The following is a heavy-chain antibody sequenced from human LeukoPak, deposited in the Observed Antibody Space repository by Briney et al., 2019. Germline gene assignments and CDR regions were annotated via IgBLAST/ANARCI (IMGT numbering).Heavy chain of an antibody. CDR2: IYYSGST. D-gene: IGHD3-10*01. J-gene: IGHJ4*02. CDR3: ARARKGGMVQEETPFDY. Sequence: PSETLSLTCTVSGGSISSSSYYWSWIRQPPGKGLEWIGYIYYSGSTNYNPSLTSRVTISVDTSKNQFSLKLSSVTAADTAVYYCARARKGGMVQEETPFDYWGQGTLVTVSS. V-gene: IGHV4-61*01. CDR1: GGSISSSSYY.